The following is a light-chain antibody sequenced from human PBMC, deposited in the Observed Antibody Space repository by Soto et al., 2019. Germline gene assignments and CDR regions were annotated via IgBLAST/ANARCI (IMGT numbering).Light chain of an antibody. CDR2: EVT. Sequence: QSALTQPASVSGSPGQSITISCTGTSSDVGHYDYVSWYQQHPGKVPKLIISEVTTRPSGVSDRFSGSKSGNTASLTISRLQAEDEAHYYCSSYTSSSTLVFGTGTKLTVL. J-gene: IGLJ1*01. CDR3: SSYTSSSTLV. V-gene: IGLV2-14*01. CDR1: SSDVGHYDY.